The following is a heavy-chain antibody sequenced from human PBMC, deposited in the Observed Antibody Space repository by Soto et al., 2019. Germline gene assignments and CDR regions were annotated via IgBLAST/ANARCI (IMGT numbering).Heavy chain of an antibody. V-gene: IGHV4-34*01. D-gene: IGHD6-13*01. Sequence: QVQLQQWGAGLLKPSETLSLTCAVYGGSFSGYYWSWIRQPPGKGLEWIGEINHSGSTNYNPPLKSRVTKSVDTSKNQFSLKLSSVTDADTAVYYCARGRRSSSSGYFDYWGQGTLVTVSS. CDR3: ARGRRSSSSGYFDY. CDR2: INHSGST. CDR1: GGSFSGYY. J-gene: IGHJ4*02.